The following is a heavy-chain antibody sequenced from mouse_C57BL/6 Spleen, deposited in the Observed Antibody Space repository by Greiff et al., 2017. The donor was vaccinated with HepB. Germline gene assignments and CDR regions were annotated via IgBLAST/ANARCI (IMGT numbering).Heavy chain of an antibody. CDR2: ISSGGDYI. V-gene: IGHV5-9-1*02. D-gene: IGHD2-4*01. Sequence: EVMLVESGEGLVKPGGSLKLSCAASGFTFSSYAMSWVRQTPEKRLEWVAYISSGGDYIYYADTVKGRFTISRDNARNTLYLQMSSLKSEDTAMYYCTRGAYDYNYFDYWGQGTTLTVSS. CDR1: GFTFSSYA. CDR3: TRGAYDYNYFDY. J-gene: IGHJ2*01.